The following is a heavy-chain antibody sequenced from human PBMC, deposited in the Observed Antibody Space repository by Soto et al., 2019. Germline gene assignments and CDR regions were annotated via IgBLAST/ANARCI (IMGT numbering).Heavy chain of an antibody. CDR2: IYYSGST. D-gene: IGHD2-15*01. J-gene: IGHJ3*02. Sequence: PSETLSLTCTVSGGSISSYYWSWIRQPPGKGLEWIGYIYYSGSTNYNPSLKSRVTISVDTSKNQFSLKLSSVTAADTAVYYCAKPRRYCSGGSCYRDAFYIWGQGTMVTVSS. CDR3: AKPRRYCSGGSCYRDAFYI. V-gene: IGHV4-59*01. CDR1: GGSISSYY.